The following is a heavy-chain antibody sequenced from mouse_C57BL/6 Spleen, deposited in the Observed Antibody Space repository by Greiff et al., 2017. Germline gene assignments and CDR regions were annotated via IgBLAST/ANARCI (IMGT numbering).Heavy chain of an antibody. Sequence: VQLQQSGAELVKPGASVKISCKASGYAFSSYWMNWVKQRPGKGLEWIGQIYPGDGDTNYNGKFKGKATLTADKSSSTAYMQLSSLTSEDSAVYFCARGTVVEDAMDYWGQGTSVTVSS. CDR3: ARGTVVEDAMDY. CDR1: GYAFSSYW. CDR2: IYPGDGDT. D-gene: IGHD1-1*01. V-gene: IGHV1-80*01. J-gene: IGHJ4*01.